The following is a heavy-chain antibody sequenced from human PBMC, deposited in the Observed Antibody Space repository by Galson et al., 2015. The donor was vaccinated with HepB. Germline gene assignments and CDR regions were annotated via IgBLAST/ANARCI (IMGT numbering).Heavy chain of an antibody. CDR2: ISSSSSHI. CDR1: GFTFSSYS. V-gene: IGHV3-21*01. D-gene: IGHD6-19*01. Sequence: SLRLSCAASGFTFSSYSMNWVRQAPGKRLEWVSSISSSSSHIYYEESVKGRFTISRDNAKNSLYLQMNSLRAEDTAVYYCARDGAQWLAQSHFDSWGQGALVTVSS. CDR3: ARDGAQWLAQSHFDS. J-gene: IGHJ4*02.